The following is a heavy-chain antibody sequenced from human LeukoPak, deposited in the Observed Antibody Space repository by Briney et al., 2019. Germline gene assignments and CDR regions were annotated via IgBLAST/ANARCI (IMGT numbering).Heavy chain of an antibody. D-gene: IGHD1-14*01. CDR1: GFIFSSYT. Sequence: GGSLRLSCAASGFIFSSYTMNWVRQAPGKGLEWVSSISSSSSYIYFVDSVKGRFTISRDNAKNSLYLQMNSLRAKDTVVYYCARGALGMSGRIVDAFDIWGQGTRVTVSS. J-gene: IGHJ3*02. CDR2: ISSSSSYI. CDR3: ARGALGMSGRIVDAFDI. V-gene: IGHV3-21*01.